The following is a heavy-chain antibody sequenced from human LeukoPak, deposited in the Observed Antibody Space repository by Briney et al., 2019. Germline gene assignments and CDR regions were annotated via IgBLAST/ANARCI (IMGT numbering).Heavy chain of an antibody. CDR3: ARRCGELSSDFDY. Sequence: PSETLSLTCAVYGGSFSGYYWSWIRQPPGKGLEWIGEINHSGSTNYNPSLKSRVTISVDTSKNQFSLKLSSVTAADTAVYYCARRCGELSSDFDYWGQGTLVTVSS. J-gene: IGHJ4*02. V-gene: IGHV4-34*01. CDR2: INHSGST. D-gene: IGHD3-10*01. CDR1: GGSFSGYY.